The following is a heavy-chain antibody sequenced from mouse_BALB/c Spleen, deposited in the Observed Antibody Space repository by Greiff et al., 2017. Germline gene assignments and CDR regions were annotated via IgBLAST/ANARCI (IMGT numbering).Heavy chain of an antibody. CDR3: ARKGTTMITTNYAMDY. Sequence: EVQGVESGGGLVKPGGSLKLSCAASGFTFSSYAMSWVRQSPEKRLEWVAEISSGGSYTYYPDTVTGRFTISRDNAKNTLYLEMSSLRSEDTAMYYCARKGTTMITTNYAMDYWGQGTSVTVSS. CDR1: GFTFSSYA. D-gene: IGHD2-4*01. CDR2: ISSGGSYT. V-gene: IGHV5-9-4*01. J-gene: IGHJ4*01.